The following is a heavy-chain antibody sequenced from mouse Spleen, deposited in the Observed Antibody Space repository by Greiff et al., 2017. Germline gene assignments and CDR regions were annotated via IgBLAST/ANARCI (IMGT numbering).Heavy chain of an antibody. Sequence: VQLQQSGAELVRPGASVKLSCTASGFNIKDYYMHWVKQRPEQGLEWIGWIDPENGNTIYDPKFQGKASITADTSSNTAYLQLSSLTSEDTAVYYCARRDYYGTLFAYWGQGTLVTVSA. CDR3: ARRDYYGTLFAY. D-gene: IGHD1-1*01. J-gene: IGHJ3*01. V-gene: IGHV14-1*02. CDR1: GFNIKDYY. CDR2: IDPENGNT.